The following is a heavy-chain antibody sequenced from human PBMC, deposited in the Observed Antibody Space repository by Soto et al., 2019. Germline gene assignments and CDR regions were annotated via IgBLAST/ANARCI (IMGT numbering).Heavy chain of an antibody. J-gene: IGHJ5*02. D-gene: IGHD4-17*01. V-gene: IGHV4-31*03. Sequence: QVQLQESGPGLVKPSQTLYLTCTVSGGSISSGGYYWSWIRQHPGKGLEWIGYIYYSGSTYYNPSLKSRVTISVDTSKNQFSLKLSSVTAADTAVYYCARGFYGDYGWFDPWGQGTLVTVSS. CDR1: GGSISSGGYY. CDR2: IYYSGST. CDR3: ARGFYGDYGWFDP.